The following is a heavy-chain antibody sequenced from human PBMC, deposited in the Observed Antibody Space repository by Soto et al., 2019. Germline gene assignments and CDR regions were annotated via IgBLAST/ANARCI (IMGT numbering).Heavy chain of an antibody. CDR3: ARSIKDYDSRVLGGVDY. J-gene: IGHJ4*02. Sequence: EVQLVQSGAEVKKPGESLKISCKGSGYSFTSYWIGWVRQMPGKGLEWMGIIYPGDSDTRYSPSFQGKVTISADKSISTAYLQWSSLKASDTAMYYCARSIKDYDSRVLGGVDYWGQGTLVTVSS. D-gene: IGHD3-22*01. CDR2: IYPGDSDT. V-gene: IGHV5-51*01. CDR1: GYSFTSYW.